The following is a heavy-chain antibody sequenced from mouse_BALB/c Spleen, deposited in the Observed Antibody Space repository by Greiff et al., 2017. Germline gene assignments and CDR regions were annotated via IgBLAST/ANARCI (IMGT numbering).Heavy chain of an antibody. V-gene: IGHV3-6*02. CDR2: ISYDGSN. D-gene: IGHD2-3*01. Sequence: EVKLQESGPGLVKPSQSLSLTCSVTGYSITSGYYWNWIRQFPGNKLEWMGYISYDGSNNYNPSLKNRISITRDTSKNQFFLKLNSVTTEDTATYYCAGGWLLPFFAYWGQGTLVTVSA. J-gene: IGHJ3*01. CDR3: AGGWLLPFFAY. CDR1: GYSITSGYY.